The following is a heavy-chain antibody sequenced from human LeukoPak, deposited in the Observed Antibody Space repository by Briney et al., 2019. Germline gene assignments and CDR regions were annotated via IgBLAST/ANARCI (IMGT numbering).Heavy chain of an antibody. J-gene: IGHJ6*02. CDR1: GSSLSDLS. CDR2: FDPEDGET. Sequence: ASVKVSCKVSGSSLSDLSIYWVRQAPGRGLEFMGAFDPEDGETLYSQKFEGRFTMTEDSSTDTAYMELTSLRSDDTAVYYCATDPGEIVPAAKGPRGDYCYGMDVWGQGTTVTVSS. CDR3: ATDPGEIVPAAKGPRGDYCYGMDV. V-gene: IGHV1-24*01. D-gene: IGHD2-2*01.